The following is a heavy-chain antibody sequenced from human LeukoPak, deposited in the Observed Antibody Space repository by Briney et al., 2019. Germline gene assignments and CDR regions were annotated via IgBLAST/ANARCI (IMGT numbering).Heavy chain of an antibody. CDR2: FDPEDGET. J-gene: IGHJ3*02. D-gene: IGHD3-3*01. CDR1: GYTLTELS. CDR3: ATDYSKITIFGVVKGAFDI. Sequence: GASVKVSCKVSGYTLTELSMHWVRQAPGKGLEWMGGFDPEDGETIYAQKFQGRVTMTEDTSTDTAYMELSSLRSEDTAVYYCATDYSKITIFGVVKGAFDIWGQGTMVTVSS. V-gene: IGHV1-24*01.